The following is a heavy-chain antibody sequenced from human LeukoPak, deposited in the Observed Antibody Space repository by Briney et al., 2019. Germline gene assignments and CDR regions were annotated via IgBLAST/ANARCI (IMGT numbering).Heavy chain of an antibody. V-gene: IGHV1-2*02. CDR3: ARGSDDFWSGYSPSY. CDR2: INPNSGGT. CDR1: GYTFTGYY. Sequence: GASVKVSCKASGYTFTGYYMHWVRQAPGQGLEWMGWINPNSGGTNYAEKCQGRVTMTRDTSIITAYMELSWLRSDDTAVYYCARGSDDFWSGYSPSYWGQGTLVTVSP. J-gene: IGHJ4*02. D-gene: IGHD3-3*01.